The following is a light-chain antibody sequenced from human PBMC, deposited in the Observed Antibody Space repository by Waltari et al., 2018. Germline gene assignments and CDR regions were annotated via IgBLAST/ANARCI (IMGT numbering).Light chain of an antibody. CDR1: SSDIGRYHY. J-gene: IGLJ2*01. CDR3: CSNAGSYEV. CDR2: DVT. V-gene: IGLV2-11*01. Sequence: QSALTQPRSVSGSPGQSVTISCTGTSSDIGRYHYVCWYQQHPGKAPKLLIYDVTERPSGVPDRFSASKSGNTASLTISGLQAEDEADYYCCSNAGSYEVFGGGTKLTVL.